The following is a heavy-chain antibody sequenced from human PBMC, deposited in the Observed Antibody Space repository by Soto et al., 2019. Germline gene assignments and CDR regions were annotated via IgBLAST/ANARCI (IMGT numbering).Heavy chain of an antibody. D-gene: IGHD2-2*01. Sequence: PSETLSLTCTVSGGSISSSSYYWGWIRQPPGKGLEWIGSIYYSGSTYYNPSLKSRVTISVDTSKNQFSLKLSSVTAADTAVYYCASLGYCSSTSCYFIDYWGQGTLINVSS. J-gene: IGHJ4*02. CDR3: ASLGYCSSTSCYFIDY. V-gene: IGHV4-39*01. CDR2: IYYSGST. CDR1: GGSISSSSYY.